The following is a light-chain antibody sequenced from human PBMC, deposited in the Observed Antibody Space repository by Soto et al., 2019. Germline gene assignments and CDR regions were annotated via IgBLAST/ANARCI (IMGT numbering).Light chain of an antibody. CDR1: QSVSSSY. CDR2: GAS. CDR3: QQYSSSPLT. J-gene: IGKJ4*01. V-gene: IGKV3-20*01. Sequence: EIVLTQSPGTLSLSPGERATLSCRASQSVSSSYLAWYQQKPGQAPRLLIYGASSRATGIPDTFSGSGSGTAFTLTISRLEPGDFAVYYCQQYSSSPLTFGGGTKVEIK.